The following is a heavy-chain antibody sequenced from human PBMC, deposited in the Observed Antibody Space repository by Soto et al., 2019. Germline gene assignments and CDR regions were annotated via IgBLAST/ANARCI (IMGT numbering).Heavy chain of an antibody. J-gene: IGHJ5*02. CDR3: AHIPTGATWFDP. Sequence: QITLEESGPTVVKPTQTLTLTCTFSGFSLSTSEVGVGWIRQPPGKALEWLGIIYWDDGKRYRPSLKRRVTITKDTSKNHVVFTMTNMDPVDTGTYYCAHIPTGATWFDPWGQGTLVTVSS. CDR2: IYWDDGK. CDR1: GFSLSTSEVG. V-gene: IGHV2-5*02.